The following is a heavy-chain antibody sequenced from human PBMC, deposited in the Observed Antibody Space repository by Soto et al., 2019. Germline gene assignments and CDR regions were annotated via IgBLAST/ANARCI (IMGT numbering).Heavy chain of an antibody. CDR1: GDSISSSSYR. CDR3: ARHQYYMDV. V-gene: IGHV4-39*01. CDR2: IYHSGST. J-gene: IGHJ6*03. D-gene: IGHD4-4*01. Sequence: QLQLQESGPGLVKPSETLSLTCAVSGDSISSSSYRWGWIRQPPGKGLEWIGSIYHSGSTYYNPSLESRATISVDTSKNQFSLKLSSVSAADTAVYYCARHQYYMDVWGKGTTVTVSS.